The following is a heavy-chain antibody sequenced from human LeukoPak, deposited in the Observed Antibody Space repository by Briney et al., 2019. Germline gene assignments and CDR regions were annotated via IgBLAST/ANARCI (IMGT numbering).Heavy chain of an antibody. Sequence: EGSLRLSCAASGFTFSTYAVSWVRQAPGKGLEWVSGISVKYNRTYYADSVEGRFTISRDISKNTLYLQMNSLNAEDTAVYYCAKDLYTVPGACDKWGQGTLVTVSS. CDR3: AKDLYTVPGACDK. D-gene: IGHD6-19*01. J-gene: IGHJ4*02. CDR2: ISVKYNRT. V-gene: IGHV3-23*01. CDR1: GFTFSTYA.